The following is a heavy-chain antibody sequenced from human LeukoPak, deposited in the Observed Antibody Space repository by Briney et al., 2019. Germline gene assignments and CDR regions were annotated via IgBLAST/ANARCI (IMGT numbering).Heavy chain of an antibody. D-gene: IGHD3-10*01. J-gene: IGHJ4*02. CDR1: AFTFSRHG. CDR3: ARRGSLWFGELLGVDYFDY. V-gene: IGHV3-23*01. CDR2: ITASGGST. Sequence: GGSLRLSCAASAFTFSRHGLSWVRQAPGKGLECVSSITASGGSTSYADSVKGRFTISRDNSKNTLYLQMNSLRAEDTAVYYCARRGSLWFGELLGVDYFDYWGQGTLVTVSS.